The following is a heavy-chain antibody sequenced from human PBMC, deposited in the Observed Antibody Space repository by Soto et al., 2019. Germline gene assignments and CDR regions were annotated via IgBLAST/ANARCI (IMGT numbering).Heavy chain of an antibody. D-gene: IGHD3-3*01. CDR3: ARSITIFGVAPRHYFDY. V-gene: IGHV4-39*01. Sequence: ETLSLTCTVSGGSISSSSYYWGWIRQPPGKGLEWIGSIYYSGSTYYNPSLKSRVTISVDTSKNQFSLKLSSVTAADTAVYYCARSITIFGVAPRHYFDYWGQGTLVTVSS. CDR1: GGSISSSSYY. CDR2: IYYSGST. J-gene: IGHJ4*02.